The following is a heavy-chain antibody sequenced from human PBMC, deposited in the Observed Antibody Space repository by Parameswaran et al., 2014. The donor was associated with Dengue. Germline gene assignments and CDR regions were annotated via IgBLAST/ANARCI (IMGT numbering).Heavy chain of an antibody. J-gene: IGHJ6*02. CDR1: GGSFSGYY. Sequence: AGGSLRLSCAVYGGSFSGYYWSWIRQPPGKGPEWIGEINHSGSTNYNPSLKSRVTISVDTSKSQFSLKLSSVTAADTAVYYCARGHITMVRGRYSRGGGMDVWGQGTTVTVSS. CDR3: ARGHITMVRGRYSRGGGMDV. D-gene: IGHD3-10*01. CDR2: INHSGST. V-gene: IGHV4-34*01.